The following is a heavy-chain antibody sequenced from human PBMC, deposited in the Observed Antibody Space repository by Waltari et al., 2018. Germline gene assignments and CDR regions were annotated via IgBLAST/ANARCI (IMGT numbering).Heavy chain of an antibody. D-gene: IGHD3-10*01. CDR1: GGSISSGGYY. J-gene: IGHJ6*02. Sequence: QVQLQESGPGLVKPSQTLSLTCTVSGGSISSGGYYWSWIRQHPGKGLEWIGYIYYSGTTYDNPALKGRVTISVDTSKNQFSLKLSSVTAADTAVYYCARRRGALAGSRGMDVWGQGTTVTVSS. CDR2: IYYSGTT. V-gene: IGHV4-31*03. CDR3: ARRRGALAGSRGMDV.